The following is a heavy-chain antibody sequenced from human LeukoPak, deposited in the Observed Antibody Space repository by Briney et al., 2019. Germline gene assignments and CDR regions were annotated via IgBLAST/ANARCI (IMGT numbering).Heavy chain of an antibody. D-gene: IGHD2-15*01. CDR2: IIPIFGTA. CDR1: GYSFTNYG. J-gene: IGHJ5*02. CDR3: ARAGVVVAALNWFDP. V-gene: IGHV1-69*13. Sequence: SVKVSCKTSGYSFTNYGITWVRQAPGQGLEWMGGIIPIFGTANYAQKFQGRVTITADESTSTAYMELSSLRSEDTAVYYCARAGVVVAALNWFDPWGQGTLVTVSS.